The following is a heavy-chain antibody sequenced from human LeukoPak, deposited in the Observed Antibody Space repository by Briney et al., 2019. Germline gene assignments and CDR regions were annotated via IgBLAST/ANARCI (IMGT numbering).Heavy chain of an antibody. Sequence: SETLSLTCTVSGGSISSYYWSWIRQPLGKGLEWIGYIYYSGSTNYNPSLKSRVTISVDTSKNQFSLKLSSVTAADTAVYYCARGKSDGGYSYGSNFDSWGQGTLVTVSS. CDR1: GGSISSYY. J-gene: IGHJ4*02. V-gene: IGHV4-59*01. D-gene: IGHD5-18*01. CDR3: ARGKSDGGYSYGSNFDS. CDR2: IYYSGST.